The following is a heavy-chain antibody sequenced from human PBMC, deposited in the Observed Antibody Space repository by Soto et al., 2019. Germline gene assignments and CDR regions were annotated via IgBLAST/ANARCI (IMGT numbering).Heavy chain of an antibody. CDR3: ASLRLVRGVPPPYYGMDV. CDR2: IIPIFGTA. CDR1: GYSFTNFH. D-gene: IGHD3-10*01. V-gene: IGHV1-69*13. Sequence: GASVKVSCKASGYSFTNFHIHWVRQAPGQGLEWMGGIIPIFGTANYAQKFQGRVTITADESTSTAYMELSSLRSEDTAVYYCASLRLVRGVPPPYYGMDVWGQGTTVTVSS. J-gene: IGHJ6*02.